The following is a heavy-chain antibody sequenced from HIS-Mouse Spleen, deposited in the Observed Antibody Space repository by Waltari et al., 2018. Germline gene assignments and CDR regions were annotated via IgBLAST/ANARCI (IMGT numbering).Heavy chain of an antibody. CDR3: ARGRSPATVTIGYYFDY. Sequence: QVQLQQWGAGLLKPSETLSLTCAVYGGSFSGYYWSWIRQPPGKGLEWIGEINHSGSTKYNPALKSRVTISVDTSKNQFSLKLSSVPAADTAVYYCARGRSPATVTIGYYFDYWGQGTLVTVSS. CDR1: GGSFSGYY. J-gene: IGHJ4*02. CDR2: INHSGST. D-gene: IGHD4-17*01. V-gene: IGHV4-34*01.